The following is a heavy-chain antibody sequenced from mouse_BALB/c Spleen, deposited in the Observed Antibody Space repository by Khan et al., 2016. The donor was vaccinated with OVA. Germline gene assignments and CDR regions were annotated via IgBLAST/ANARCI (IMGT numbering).Heavy chain of an antibody. V-gene: IGHV5-9-3*01. D-gene: IGHD1-1*01. CDR1: GFTFSSYA. Sequence: EVELVESGGGLVKPGGSLKLSCAASGFTFSSYAMSWVRQTPEKRLEWVATISSGATYTFYSDNVKGRFTISRDDAKNTLYLQMSSLRSEDTAMYYCARPPITTVVATSYCFFDVWGAGTTVTVST. CDR3: ARPPITTVVATSYCFFDV. J-gene: IGHJ1*01. CDR2: ISSGATYT.